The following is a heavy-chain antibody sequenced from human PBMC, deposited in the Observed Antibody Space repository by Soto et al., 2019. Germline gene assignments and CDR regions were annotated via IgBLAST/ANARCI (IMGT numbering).Heavy chain of an antibody. D-gene: IGHD6-13*01. CDR3: ARGGQQLAFSWFDP. CDR1: GGSISGGDYY. CDR2: ICYSGST. J-gene: IGHJ5*02. Sequence: PSGTLSLTCTASGGSISGGDYYWGWNGPPPGKGLDCIGYICYSGSTYYIPSLKSRVTISVNTSKNQLSLKLSSVTAADTAVYYCARGGQQLAFSWFDPWGQGTLVTVSS. V-gene: IGHV4-30-4*01.